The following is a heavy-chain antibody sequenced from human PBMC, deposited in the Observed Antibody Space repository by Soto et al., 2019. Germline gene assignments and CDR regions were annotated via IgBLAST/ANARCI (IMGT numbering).Heavy chain of an antibody. V-gene: IGHV4-39*01. D-gene: IGHD2-2*01. CDR1: GGSISSSSYY. CDR2: IYYSGST. Sequence: QLQLQESGPGLVKPSETLSLTCTVSGGSISSSSYYWGWIRQPPGKGLEWIGSIYYSGSTYYNPSLKSRVAISVDTSKNQFSLKLSSVTAADTAVYYCARRGYCSSTSCRYYYYGMDVWGQGTTVTVSS. CDR3: ARRGYCSSTSCRYYYYGMDV. J-gene: IGHJ6*02.